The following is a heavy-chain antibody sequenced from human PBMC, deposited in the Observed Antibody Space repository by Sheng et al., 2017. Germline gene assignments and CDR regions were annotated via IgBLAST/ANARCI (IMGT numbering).Heavy chain of an antibody. Sequence: EGQLVESGGGLVQPGGSLRLSCAATGFSFPNHWMNWVRQAPGKGLEWVAHIKEDGSDTDYVDSVEGRFTISRDNARNSLSLQMNSLRGEDTAVYYCARDGLLHSYGQGYLDYWGQGALVTVSS. D-gene: IGHD5-18*01. V-gene: IGHV3-7*01. CDR2: IKEDGSDT. CDR3: ARDGLLHSYGQGYLDY. CDR1: GFSFPNHW. J-gene: IGHJ4*02.